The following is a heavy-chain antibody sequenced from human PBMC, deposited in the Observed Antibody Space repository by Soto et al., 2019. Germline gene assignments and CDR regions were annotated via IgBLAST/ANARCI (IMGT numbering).Heavy chain of an antibody. D-gene: IGHD1-26*01. CDR1: GFTFSRYG. Sequence: EGALRLCCGGSGFTFSRYGMHWVRQAPGKGLEWVAVISYDGSNGGSTYYANSVKGRFTISRDNSKNTLYLQMGSLRAEDMAVYYCARQLRDTIHDALDIPTQGAIDIVSS. CDR2: ISYDGSNGGST. CDR3: ARQLRDTIHDALDI. V-gene: IGHV3-30*03. J-gene: IGHJ3*02.